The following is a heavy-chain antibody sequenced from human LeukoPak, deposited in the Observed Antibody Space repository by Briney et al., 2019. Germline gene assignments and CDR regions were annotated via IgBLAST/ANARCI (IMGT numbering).Heavy chain of an antibody. CDR2: MDPNSGNT. CDR3: ARRSQAGGTGIGY. V-gene: IGHV1-8*01. CDR1: GYTFTSYD. Sequence: ASVKVSCKASGYTFTSYDINWVRQATGQGLEWMGWMDPNSGNTGYAQKFQGKVTMTRNTSISTAYMELSSLRSEDTAVYYCARRSQAGGTGIGYWGQGTLVTVSS. D-gene: IGHD6-19*01. J-gene: IGHJ4*02.